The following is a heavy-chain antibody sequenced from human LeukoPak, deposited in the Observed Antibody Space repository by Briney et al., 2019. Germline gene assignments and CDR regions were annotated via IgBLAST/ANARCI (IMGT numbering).Heavy chain of an antibody. V-gene: IGHV4-59*01. Sequence: TPETLSLTCTVSGGSISSYYWSWIRQPPGKGLEWIGYIYYSGSSNYNPSLESRVTISLDTSKNQFSLKVRSVTAADTAVYYCAGGSGRWFDPWGQGTLVTVSS. D-gene: IGHD3-16*01. CDR1: GGSISSYY. J-gene: IGHJ5*02. CDR2: IYYSGSS. CDR3: AGGSGRWFDP.